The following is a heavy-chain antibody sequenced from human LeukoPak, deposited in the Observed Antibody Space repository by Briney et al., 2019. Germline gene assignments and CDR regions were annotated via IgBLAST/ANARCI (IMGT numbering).Heavy chain of an antibody. CDR3: ARDQVIVDYYYGMDV. CDR2: INPNSGGT. J-gene: IGHJ6*02. Sequence: GATVKVSCKASGYTFTGYYMHWVRQAPGQGLEWMGWINPNSGGTNYAQKFQGRVTMTRDTSISTAYMELSRLRSDDTAVYYCARDQVIVDYYYGMDVWGQGTTVTVSS. D-gene: IGHD1-26*01. V-gene: IGHV1-2*02. CDR1: GYTFTGYY.